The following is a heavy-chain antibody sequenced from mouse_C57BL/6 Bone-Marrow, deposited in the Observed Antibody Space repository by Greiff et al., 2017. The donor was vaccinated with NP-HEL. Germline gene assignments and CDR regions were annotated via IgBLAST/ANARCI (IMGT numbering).Heavy chain of an antibody. CDR2: INPGSGGT. J-gene: IGHJ4*01. Sequence: QVQLQQSGAELVRPGTSVKVSCKASGYAFTNYLIEWVKQRPGQSLEWIGVINPGSGGTNYNEKFKGKATLTADKSSSTAYMQLSSLTSEDSAVYFCARVLWDEDYWGQGTSVTVSS. D-gene: IGHD4-1*01. CDR3: ARVLWDEDY. CDR1: GYAFTNYL. V-gene: IGHV1-54*01.